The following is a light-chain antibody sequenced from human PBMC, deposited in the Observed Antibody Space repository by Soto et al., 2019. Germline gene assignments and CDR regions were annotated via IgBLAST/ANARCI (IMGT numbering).Light chain of an antibody. J-gene: IGLJ2*01. V-gene: IGLV1-44*01. Sequence: QLVLTQPPSASGTPGQRVTISCSGSSSNIGSNTVNWYQQLPGTAPKLLIYSNNQRPSGVPDRFSGSKSGTSASLAISGRQSEDEADYYCAAWDDSLNGLVFGGGTKVTVL. CDR3: AAWDDSLNGLV. CDR1: SSNIGSNT. CDR2: SNN.